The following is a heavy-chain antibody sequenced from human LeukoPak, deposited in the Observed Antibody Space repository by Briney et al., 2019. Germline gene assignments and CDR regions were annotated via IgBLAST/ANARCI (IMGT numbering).Heavy chain of an antibody. CDR3: ARGGYSSSWSVGHY. J-gene: IGHJ4*02. CDR2: IHNYETTE. D-gene: IGHD6-13*01. Sequence: GGSLTLSCAASGFTFSSFGMHWVRQTPGKGLEWVTFIHNYETTEYYADSVKGRFTISRDNSKNTVYLQMNSLRVEDAAVYYCARGGYSSSWSVGHYWGQGTLVTVSS. CDR1: GFTFSSFG. V-gene: IGHV3-30*02.